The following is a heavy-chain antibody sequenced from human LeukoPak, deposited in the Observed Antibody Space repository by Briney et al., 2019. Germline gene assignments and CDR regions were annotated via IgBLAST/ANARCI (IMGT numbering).Heavy chain of an antibody. CDR1: GFTFSSYA. D-gene: IGHD6-13*01. J-gene: IGHJ5*02. V-gene: IGHV3-23*01. CDR3: AKDGVAAAGTNWFDP. CDR2: ISGSGGST. Sequence: PEGSLRLSCAASGFTFSSYAMSWVRQAPGKGLEWVSAISGSGGSTYYADSVKGRFTISRDNSKNTLYLQMNSLRAEDTAVYYCAKDGVAAAGTNWFDPWGQGTLVTVSS.